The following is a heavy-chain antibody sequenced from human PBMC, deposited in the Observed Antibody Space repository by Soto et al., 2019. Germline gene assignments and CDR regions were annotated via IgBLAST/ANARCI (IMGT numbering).Heavy chain of an antibody. J-gene: IGHJ6*02. D-gene: IGHD3-10*01. CDR1: GVSISSSSYY. CDR2: IYYSGST. Sequence: SETLSLTCTVSGVSISSSSYYWGWIRQPPGKGLEWIGSIYYSGSTYYNPSLKSRVTISVDTSKNQFSLKLSSVTAADTAVYYCAIQQRILLWFGELLSHMDVWGQGTTVTVSS. CDR3: AIQQRILLWFGELLSHMDV. V-gene: IGHV4-39*01.